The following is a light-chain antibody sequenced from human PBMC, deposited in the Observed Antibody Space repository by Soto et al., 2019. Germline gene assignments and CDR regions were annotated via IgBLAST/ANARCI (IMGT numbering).Light chain of an antibody. Sequence: EIVMTQSPATLSVSPGERATLSCRASQSVSSNLAWYQQKPGQAPRLLIYVASTRATGIPARFSGSGSGTEFTLTISSLQSEDFAAYYCQQYNNWPRTFGQGTKVEIK. CDR3: QQYNNWPRT. CDR1: QSVSSN. V-gene: IGKV3-15*01. J-gene: IGKJ1*01. CDR2: VAS.